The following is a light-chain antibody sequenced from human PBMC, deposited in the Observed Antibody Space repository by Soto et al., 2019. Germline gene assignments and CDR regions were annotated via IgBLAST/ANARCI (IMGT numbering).Light chain of an antibody. V-gene: IGKV1-5*03. CDR2: KAS. Sequence: DIQMTQSPSTLSASVGDRVTITCRASQSISTWLAWYQQKPGKAPKLLIYKASSLESGVPSRFSGSGSGTEFILTITSLQPDDFATYYCHQYNSYSGTFGQGTKVEV. CDR1: QSISTW. CDR3: HQYNSYSGT. J-gene: IGKJ1*01.